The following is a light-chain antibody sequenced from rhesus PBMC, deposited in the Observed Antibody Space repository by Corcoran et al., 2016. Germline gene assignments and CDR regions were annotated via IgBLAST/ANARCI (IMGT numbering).Light chain of an antibody. Sequence: EIVMTQSPATLSLSPGERATLSCRASQSVSSYVAWYQQKPEQAPSLLIYGASSRATGIPDRFSGRGTGTNFTLIISSLEPENVGVYYCQQYNNWHTFGPGTKLDIK. CDR3: QQYNNWHT. CDR1: QSVSSY. CDR2: GAS. V-gene: IGKV3S9*01. J-gene: IGKJ3*01.